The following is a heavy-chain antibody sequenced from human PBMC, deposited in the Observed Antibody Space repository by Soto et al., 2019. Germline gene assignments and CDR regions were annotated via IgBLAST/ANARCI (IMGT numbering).Heavy chain of an antibody. CDR1: GGTFSSYA. CDR3: ARDWVKTRPYGYCSGGSCYESNAFDI. Sequence: SVKVSCKFSGGTFSSYAISWVRQAPGQGLEWMGGIIPIFGTANYAQKFQGRVTITADESTSTAYMELSSLRSEDTAVYYCARDWVKTRPYGYCSGGSCYESNAFDIWGKGSMVTVSS. J-gene: IGHJ3*02. V-gene: IGHV1-69*13. CDR2: IIPIFGTA. D-gene: IGHD2-15*01.